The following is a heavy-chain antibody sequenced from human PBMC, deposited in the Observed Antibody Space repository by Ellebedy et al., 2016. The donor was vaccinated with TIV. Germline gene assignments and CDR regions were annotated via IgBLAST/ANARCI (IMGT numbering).Heavy chain of an antibody. CDR3: ARVGNYYGGTPSYYFDY. CDR1: GDTFSSYG. D-gene: IGHD4-23*01. V-gene: IGHV1-69*10. CDR2: IIPILDKA. Sequence: AASVKVSCKASGDTFSSYGISRARQAPGQGLDWMGGIIPILDKANYAQKFQVRVTITADESTSTAYMELSSLRSEDTAVYYCARVGNYYGGTPSYYFDYWGQGTLVTVSS. J-gene: IGHJ4*02.